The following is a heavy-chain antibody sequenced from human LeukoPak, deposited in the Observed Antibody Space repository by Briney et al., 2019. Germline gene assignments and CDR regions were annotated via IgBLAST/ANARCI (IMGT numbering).Heavy chain of an antibody. Sequence: GGSLRLSCAASGFTFSSYSMNWVRQAPGKGLEWVSSISSSSSYIYYADSVKGRFTISRDNAKNSLYLQMNSLRAEDTAVYYGARDRGSVLRFLEWLLGPDYWGQRTLVTVSS. CDR1: GFTFSSYS. J-gene: IGHJ4*02. CDR3: ARDRGSVLRFLEWLLGPDY. V-gene: IGHV3-21*01. CDR2: ISSSSSYI. D-gene: IGHD3-3*01.